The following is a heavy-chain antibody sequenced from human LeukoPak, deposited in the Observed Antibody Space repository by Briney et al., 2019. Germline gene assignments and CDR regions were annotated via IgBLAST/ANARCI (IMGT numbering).Heavy chain of an antibody. Sequence: SETLSLTCTVSGGSISSGSYYWSWIRQPAGKGLEWIGRIYTSGSTNYNPSLKSRVTISVDTSKNQFSLKLSSVTAADTAVYYCARGSYYYDSSGYYNNWFDPWGQGTLVTVSS. D-gene: IGHD3-22*01. J-gene: IGHJ5*02. CDR1: GGSISSGSYY. CDR3: ARGSYYYDSSGYYNNWFDP. CDR2: IYTSGST. V-gene: IGHV4-61*02.